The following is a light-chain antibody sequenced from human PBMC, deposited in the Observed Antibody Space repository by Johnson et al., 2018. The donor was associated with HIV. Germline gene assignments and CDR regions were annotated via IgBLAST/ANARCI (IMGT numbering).Light chain of an antibody. CDR1: YSNFGNNY. Sequence: QSVLTQPPSVSAAPGQKVTISCSRNYSNFGNNYVSWYQQFPGTAPKLLIYDNNTRPSGIPDRFSGSKSGTSATLGITGLQTGDEAEYYCGTWESSLSGTDVFGTGTKVIVL. V-gene: IGLV1-51*01. CDR2: DNN. J-gene: IGLJ1*01. CDR3: GTWESSLSGTDV.